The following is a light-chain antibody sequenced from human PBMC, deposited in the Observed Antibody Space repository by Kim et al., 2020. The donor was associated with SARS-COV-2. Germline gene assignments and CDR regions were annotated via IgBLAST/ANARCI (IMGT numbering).Light chain of an antibody. J-gene: IGLJ1*01. CDR2: EVS. CDR1: RSAVGIYNR. Sequence: LPIPGTGTRSAVGIYNRVTWYQQPPGTAPKLMIHEVSNRPSGVPDRFSGSKSGNTASLTISGLQAEDEADYYCSSYTSSSTPYVFGTGTKVTVL. CDR3: SSYTSSSTPYV. V-gene: IGLV2-18*02.